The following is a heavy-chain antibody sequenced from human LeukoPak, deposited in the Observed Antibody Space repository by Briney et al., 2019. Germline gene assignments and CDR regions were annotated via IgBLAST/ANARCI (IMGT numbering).Heavy chain of an antibody. Sequence: ASVKVSCKASGYTFTSYYMHWVRQAPGQGLEWMGIINPSGGSTSYAQKFQGRVTMTRDMSTSTEYMELSSQRSEDTAVYYCARDNSVEDTAWWFDPWGQGTLVTVSS. CDR1: GYTFTSYY. J-gene: IGHJ5*02. D-gene: IGHD4-23*01. CDR2: INPSGGST. V-gene: IGHV1-46*01. CDR3: ARDNSVEDTAWWFDP.